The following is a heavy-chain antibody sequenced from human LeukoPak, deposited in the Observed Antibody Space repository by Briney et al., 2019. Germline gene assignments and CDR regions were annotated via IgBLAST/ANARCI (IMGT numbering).Heavy chain of an antibody. Sequence: GGCLRLSCAATVVTFSSYAMHWVRQAPYKGLEWVGVISHDGGNKYYADSVKGRFTISRDNSKNTLYLQMNGLRAEETAMYYCATPYTSGWSLYFDNWGQGTLVTVSS. CDR1: VVTFSSYA. D-gene: IGHD6-19*01. J-gene: IGHJ4*02. V-gene: IGHV3-30-3*01. CDR3: ATPYTSGWSLYFDN. CDR2: ISHDGGNK.